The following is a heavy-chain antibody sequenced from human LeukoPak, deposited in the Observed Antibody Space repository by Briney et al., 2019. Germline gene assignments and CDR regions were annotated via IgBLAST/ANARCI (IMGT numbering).Heavy chain of an antibody. CDR3: ARTARYCSGGSCSSTLYYYYYYMDV. CDR1: GYTFTSYD. CDR2: MNPNSGNT. D-gene: IGHD2-15*01. J-gene: IGHJ6*03. V-gene: IGHV1-8*01. Sequence: ASVKVSCKASGYTFTSYDINWVRQATGQGLEWMGWMNPNSGNTGYAQKFQGRVTMTRNTSISTAYMELSSLRSEDTAVYCCARTARYCSGGSCSSTLYYYYYYMDVWGKGTTVTISS.